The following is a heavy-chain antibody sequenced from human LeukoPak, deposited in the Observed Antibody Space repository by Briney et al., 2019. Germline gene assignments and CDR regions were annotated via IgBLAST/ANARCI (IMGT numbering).Heavy chain of an antibody. V-gene: IGHV4-59*11. J-gene: IGHJ4*02. CDR3: TTIRRGNIFGYFDF. CDR1: GGSMTTHH. CDR2: VFDSGRT. Sequence: SETLSLTCTVSGGSMTTHHWNWIRQTPGKGLEWIGYVFDSGRTKENPSLKSRVPLSADTSKNQFSLRLSSVTAADTAVYYCTTIRRGNIFGYFDFWGQGILVTVSS. D-gene: IGHD5-18*01.